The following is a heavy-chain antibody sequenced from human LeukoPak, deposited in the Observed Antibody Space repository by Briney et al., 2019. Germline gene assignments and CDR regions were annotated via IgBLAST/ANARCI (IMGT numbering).Heavy chain of an antibody. J-gene: IGHJ4*02. CDR1: GFTFSTYA. CDR3: AKHLYGGNLLPET. Sequence: GGSLRLSCAASGFTFSTYAMSWDRQAPGGGLEWVSSLSGSGGNTNYADSVKGRFTISRDNSKNTLYLQMNSLRAEDTAIYYCAKHLYGGNLLPETWGQGTLVTVSS. V-gene: IGHV3-23*01. D-gene: IGHD4-23*01. CDR2: LSGSGGNT.